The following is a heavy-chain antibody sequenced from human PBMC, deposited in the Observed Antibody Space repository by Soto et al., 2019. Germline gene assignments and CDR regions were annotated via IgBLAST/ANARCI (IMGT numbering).Heavy chain of an antibody. CDR3: ARDRDYSNYVPLDY. V-gene: IGHV3-11*01. J-gene: IGHJ4*02. CDR1: GFTFSDYY. D-gene: IGHD4-4*01. Sequence: GGSLRLSCAASGFTFSDYYMSWIRQAPGKGLEWVSYISSSGSTIYYADSVKGRFTISRDNAKNSLYLQMNSLRAEDTAVYYCARDRDYSNYVPLDYWGQGTLVTVSS. CDR2: ISSSGSTI.